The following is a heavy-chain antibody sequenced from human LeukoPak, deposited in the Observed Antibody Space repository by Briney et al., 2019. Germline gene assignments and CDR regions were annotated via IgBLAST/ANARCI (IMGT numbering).Heavy chain of an antibody. CDR2: IIPIFGTA. CDR1: GGTFSSYA. CDR3: ASTGSSGYYYFDY. D-gene: IGHD3-22*01. V-gene: IGHV1-69*05. Sequence: SVKVSCKASGGTFSSYAISWVRQAPGQGLEWMGGIIPIFGTANYAQKFQGRVTITTDESTSTAYMELSSLRSEDTAVYYCASTGSSGYYYFDYWGPGTMVTVSS. J-gene: IGHJ4*01.